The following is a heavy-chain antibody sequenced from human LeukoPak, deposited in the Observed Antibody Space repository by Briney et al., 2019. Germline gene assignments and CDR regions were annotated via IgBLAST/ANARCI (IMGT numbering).Heavy chain of an antibody. J-gene: IGHJ6*03. CDR2: ISSSSSYI. CDR3: GGTAAIYYYYYYMDV. D-gene: IGHD2-2*01. CDR1: GFTFSSYS. V-gene: IGHV3-21*01. Sequence: GGSLRLSCAASGFTFSSYSMNWVRQAPGKGLEWVSSISSSSSYIYYADSVKGRFTISRDNAKNSLYLQMNSLRAEDTAVYYCGGTAAIYYYYYYMDVWAKGPRSPSP.